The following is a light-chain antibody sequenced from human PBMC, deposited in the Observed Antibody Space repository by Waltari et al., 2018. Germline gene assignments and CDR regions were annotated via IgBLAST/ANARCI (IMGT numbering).Light chain of an antibody. V-gene: IGKV3-20*01. CDR2: GAS. CDR1: QSVNNNY. Sequence: DIVLTQSPGTLSLFPGERATLPCRASQSVNNNYLAWYLQKPGQAPRLLIYGASSRAIGIPDRFSGSGSGTDFTLTISRLEPEDFAVFYCQQYYDTPLSFGGGTKVEIK. J-gene: IGKJ4*01. CDR3: QQYYDTPLS.